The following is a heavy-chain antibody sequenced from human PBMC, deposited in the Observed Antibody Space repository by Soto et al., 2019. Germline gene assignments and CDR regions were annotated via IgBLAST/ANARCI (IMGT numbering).Heavy chain of an antibody. CDR3: ARDGYCSGGSCYPYSYYGMDV. CDR2: ISAYNGNT. D-gene: IGHD2-15*01. J-gene: IGHJ6*02. Sequence: QVQLVQSGAEVKKPGASVKVSCKASGYTFTSYGISWVRQAPGQGLEWMGWISAYNGNTNYAQKLQGRVTMTTDTSTRTAYMELRSLRSDDTAVYYCARDGYCSGGSCYPYSYYGMDVWGQGTTVTFSS. CDR1: GYTFTSYG. V-gene: IGHV1-18*01.